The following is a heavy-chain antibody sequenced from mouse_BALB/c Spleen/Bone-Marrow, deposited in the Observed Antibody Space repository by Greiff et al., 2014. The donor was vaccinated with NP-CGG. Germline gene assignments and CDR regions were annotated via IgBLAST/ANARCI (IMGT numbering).Heavy chain of an antibody. D-gene: IGHD2-3*01. V-gene: IGHV5-6-5*01. CDR1: GFTFSSYA. CDR3: ARGYEGYYGFAY. J-gene: IGHJ3*01. Sequence: EVQVVESGGGLVKPGGSLKLSCAASGFTFSSYAMSWVRQTPEKRLEWVASISSGGSTYYPDSVKGRFTISRDNARNILYLQMSSLRSEDTAMYYCARGYEGYYGFAYWGQGTLDTVSA. CDR2: ISSGGST.